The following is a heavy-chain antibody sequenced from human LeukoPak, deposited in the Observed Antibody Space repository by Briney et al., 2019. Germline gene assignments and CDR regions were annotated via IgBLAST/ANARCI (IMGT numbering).Heavy chain of an antibody. CDR2: IYYSGST. CDR1: GGSVNSGNYY. CDR3: ARRPIYSNEREDAFDI. Sequence: PSETLSLTCAVSGGSVNSGNYYWTWIRQPPGKGLEWIGYIYYSGSTNYNPSLKSRVTISVDTSKNQFSLKLSSVTAADTAVYYCARRPIYSNEREDAFDIWGQGTMVTVSS. J-gene: IGHJ3*02. D-gene: IGHD4-11*01. V-gene: IGHV4-61*01.